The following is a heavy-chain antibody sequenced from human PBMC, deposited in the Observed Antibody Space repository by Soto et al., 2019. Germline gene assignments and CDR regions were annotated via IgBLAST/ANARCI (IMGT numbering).Heavy chain of an antibody. CDR1: GYTFTSYG. Sequence: ASVKVSCNASGYTFTSYGISWVRQAPGQGLEWMGWISAYNGNTNYAQKLQGRVTMTTDTSTSTAYMELRSLRSDDTAVYYCARVVTMVRGAPNWFDPWGQGTLVTVSS. J-gene: IGHJ5*02. CDR3: ARVVTMVRGAPNWFDP. V-gene: IGHV1-18*01. CDR2: ISAYNGNT. D-gene: IGHD3-10*01.